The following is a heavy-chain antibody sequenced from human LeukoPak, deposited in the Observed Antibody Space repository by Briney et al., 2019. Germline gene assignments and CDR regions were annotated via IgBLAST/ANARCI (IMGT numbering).Heavy chain of an antibody. J-gene: IGHJ6*03. CDR2: ISGSSSYI. Sequence: GGSLRLSCAASGFTFSSYAMSWVRQAPGKGLEWVSAISGSSSYIYYADSVKGRFTISRDNAKNSLYLQMNSLRAEDTAVYYCARLIRSITMVRGVSYYYYMDVWGKGTTVTVSS. CDR3: ARLIRSITMVRGVSYYYYMDV. V-gene: IGHV3-21*01. D-gene: IGHD3-10*01. CDR1: GFTFSSYA.